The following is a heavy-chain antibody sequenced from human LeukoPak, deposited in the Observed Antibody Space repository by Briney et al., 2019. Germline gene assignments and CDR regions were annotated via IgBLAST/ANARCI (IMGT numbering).Heavy chain of an antibody. CDR1: GFTFSSYA. CDR2: ISGSGGST. D-gene: IGHD6-13*01. V-gene: IGHV3-23*01. CDR3: AKGSYSSSWSTGDY. J-gene: IGHJ4*02. Sequence: GGSLRLSCAASGFTFSSYAMSWVRQAPGKGLEWVSAISGSGGSTYYAESVKGRFTISRDNSKNTLYLQMNSLRAEDTAVYYCAKGSYSSSWSTGDYWGQGTLVTVSS.